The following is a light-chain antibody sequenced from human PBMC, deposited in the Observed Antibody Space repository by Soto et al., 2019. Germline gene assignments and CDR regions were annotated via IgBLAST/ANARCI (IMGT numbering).Light chain of an antibody. CDR2: GAS. V-gene: IGKV3-15*01. CDR1: QSVSSN. J-gene: IGKJ5*01. Sequence: EIVMTQSPATLSVSPGERATLSCRASQSVSSNLAWYQQKPGQAPRLLIYGASTTATGIPARFSGSGSGTEFTLTISSLQSEDFAVYDCQQYNNWPFSFGQGPRLE. CDR3: QQYNNWPFS.